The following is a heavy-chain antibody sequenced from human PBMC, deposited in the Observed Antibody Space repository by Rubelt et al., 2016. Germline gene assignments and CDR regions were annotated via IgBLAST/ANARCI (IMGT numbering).Heavy chain of an antibody. V-gene: IGHV3-7*01. J-gene: IGHJ4*02. D-gene: IGHD2-15*01. Sequence: EVQLVESGGGLVQPGGSLRLSCAASGFTFSSYWMSWVRQAPGKGLEWVANIKQDGSDKYYVDSVKVRFTISRANAKKTLYLQMDNMRVEDTALYYCTVQDAYWGQGTQVTVSS. CDR3: TVQDAY. CDR1: GFTFSSYW. CDR2: IKQDGSDK.